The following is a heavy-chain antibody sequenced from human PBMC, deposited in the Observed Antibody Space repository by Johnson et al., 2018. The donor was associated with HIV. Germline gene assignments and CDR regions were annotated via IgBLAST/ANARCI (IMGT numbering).Heavy chain of an antibody. CDR2: ISYDGSNK. J-gene: IGHJ3*02. CDR3: ARERHYYGSVRPRERQGDAFDI. Sequence: QVQLVESGGDLVQPGRSLRLSCAASGFTFISYAMHWVRQAPGKGLEWVAVISYDGSNKYYADSVKGRFTISRDNSKNTLYPQMNSLRAEDTAVYFCARERHYYGSVRPRERQGDAFDIWGQGTMVTVAS. CDR1: GFTFISYA. D-gene: IGHD3-10*01. V-gene: IGHV3-30-3*01.